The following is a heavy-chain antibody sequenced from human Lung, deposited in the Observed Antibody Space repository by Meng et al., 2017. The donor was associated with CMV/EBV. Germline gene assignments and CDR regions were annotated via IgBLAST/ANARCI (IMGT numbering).Heavy chain of an antibody. J-gene: IGHJ6*02. Sequence: SCAASGFTFSSYWMSWVRQAPGKGLEWVANIKQDGSEKYYVDSVKGRFTISRDNAKNSLYLQMNSLRAEDTAVYYCARVSGIAVAGTLGFGYYYYGMDVXGQAXTVTVSS. CDR2: IKQDGSEK. D-gene: IGHD6-19*01. V-gene: IGHV3-7*01. CDR1: GFTFSSYW. CDR3: ARVSGIAVAGTLGFGYYYYGMDV.